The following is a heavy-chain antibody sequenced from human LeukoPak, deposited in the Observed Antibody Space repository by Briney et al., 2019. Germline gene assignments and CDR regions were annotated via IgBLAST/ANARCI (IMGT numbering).Heavy chain of an antibody. CDR3: ARGAAAGLRRYYFDY. CDR1: GFTFSSYG. Sequence: PGGSLRLSCAASGFTFSSYGMHWVRQAPGKGLEWVAVIRYDGSNKYYADSVKGRFTISRDNSKNTLYLQMNSLRAEDTAVYYCARGAAAGLRRYYFDYWGQGTLVTVSS. J-gene: IGHJ4*02. V-gene: IGHV3-33*01. D-gene: IGHD6-13*01. CDR2: IRYDGSNK.